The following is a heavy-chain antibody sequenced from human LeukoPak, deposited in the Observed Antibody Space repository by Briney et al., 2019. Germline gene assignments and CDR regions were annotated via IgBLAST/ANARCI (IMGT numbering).Heavy chain of an antibody. CDR1: GFTFSSYG. J-gene: IGHJ6*03. D-gene: IGHD2-8*01. CDR3: AKDRCSNGIGCYYYYMDV. Sequence: GGSLRLSCAASGFTFSSYGLHWVRQAPGKGLEWVAYIQYDGSNQQYANSVKGRFSISRDSSKNILYLQMNSLGAEDTAVYYCAKDRCSNGIGCYYYYMDVWGKGTTVTISS. V-gene: IGHV3-30*02. CDR2: IQYDGSNQ.